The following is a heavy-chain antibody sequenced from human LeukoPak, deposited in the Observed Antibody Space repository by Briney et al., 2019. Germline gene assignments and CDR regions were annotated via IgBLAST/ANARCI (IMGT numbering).Heavy chain of an antibody. V-gene: IGHV4-59*08. CDR2: IYYSGST. J-gene: IGHJ4*02. CDR1: GVSISSDH. Sequence: SETLSLTCTVSGVSISSDHWSWLRQPAGKGLEWIGYIYYSGSTYYNPSLTSRVTISVDTSKNQCSLKLSSVTAADTAVYYCARLTPLWFGELSPIDYWGPGTLVTVSS. D-gene: IGHD3-10*01. CDR3: ARLTPLWFGELSPIDY.